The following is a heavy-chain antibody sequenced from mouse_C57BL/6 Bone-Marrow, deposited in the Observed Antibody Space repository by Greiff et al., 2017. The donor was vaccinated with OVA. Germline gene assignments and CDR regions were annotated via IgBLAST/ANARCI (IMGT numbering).Heavy chain of an antibody. V-gene: IGHV2-5*01. J-gene: IGHJ4*01. Sequence: VQLQQSGPGLVQPSQSLSITCTVSGFSLTSYGVHWVRQSPGKGLEWLGVIWRGGSTDYNAAFMSRLSITKDNSKSQVFFKMNSLQADDTAIYYCAKRGLLRGVYAMDYWGQGTSVTVSS. CDR1: GFSLTSYG. CDR3: AKRGLLRGVYAMDY. CDR2: IWRGGST. D-gene: IGHD1-1*01.